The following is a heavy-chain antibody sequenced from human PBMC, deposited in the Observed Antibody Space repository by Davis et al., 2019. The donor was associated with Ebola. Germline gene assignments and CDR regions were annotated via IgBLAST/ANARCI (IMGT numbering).Heavy chain of an antibody. CDR1: GYSISSGYY. V-gene: IGHV4-38-2*02. J-gene: IGHJ4*02. Sequence: PSETLSLTCTVSGYSISSGYYWGWIRQPPGKGLEWIGSIYHSGSTYYNPSLKSRVTISVDTSKNQFSLKLSSVTAADTAVYYCARADIQGITIFGVAFDYWGQGTLVTVSS. CDR3: ARADIQGITIFGVAFDY. D-gene: IGHD3-3*01. CDR2: IYHSGST.